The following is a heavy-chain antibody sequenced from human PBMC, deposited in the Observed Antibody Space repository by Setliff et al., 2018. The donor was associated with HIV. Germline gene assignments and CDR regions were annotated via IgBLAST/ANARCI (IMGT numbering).Heavy chain of an antibody. Sequence: ASVKVSCKASGYTFTSYGISWVRQAPGQGLEWMGWISAYNGNTNYAQKIQGRVTMTTDTSMSTAYMELRSLRSDDTAVYYCARGTYYYDSSGYLAAGHFDYWGQGTLVTVSS. CDR2: ISAYNGNT. V-gene: IGHV1-18*01. D-gene: IGHD3-22*01. J-gene: IGHJ4*02. CDR3: ARGTYYYDSSGYLAAGHFDY. CDR1: GYTFTSYG.